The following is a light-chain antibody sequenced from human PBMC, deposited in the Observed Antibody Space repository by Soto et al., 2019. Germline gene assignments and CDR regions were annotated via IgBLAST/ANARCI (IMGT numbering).Light chain of an antibody. CDR1: QSVSSN. V-gene: IGKV3-15*01. Sequence: EIVMTQSPATLSVSPGERATLSGRASQSVSSNVAWYQQKPGQAPRLLIYGAYTRAAGVPARFSGSGSGTEFTLTITSLQSEDIALYYCQQYNIWPPINFGQGTRLEIK. CDR2: GAY. CDR3: QQYNIWPPIN. J-gene: IGKJ5*01.